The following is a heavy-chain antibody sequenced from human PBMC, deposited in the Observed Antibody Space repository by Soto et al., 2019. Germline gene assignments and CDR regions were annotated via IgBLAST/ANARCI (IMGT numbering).Heavy chain of an antibody. Sequence: QVQLVQSGAEVKKPGASVKVSCKASGYTFTSYGISWVRQAPGQGLEWMGWISAYNGNTNYAQKLQGRVTMTTDTSTSTAYMELRSLRSDDTAVYYCARVLRGYSYGTTTTDYYGMDVWGQGTTVTVSS. CDR1: GYTFTSYG. V-gene: IGHV1-18*04. CDR3: ARVLRGYSYGTTTTDYYGMDV. D-gene: IGHD5-18*01. CDR2: ISAYNGNT. J-gene: IGHJ6*02.